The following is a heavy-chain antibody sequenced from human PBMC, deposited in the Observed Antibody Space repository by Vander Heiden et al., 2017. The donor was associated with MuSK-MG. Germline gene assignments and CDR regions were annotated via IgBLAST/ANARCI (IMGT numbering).Heavy chain of an antibody. D-gene: IGHD3-10*01. CDR2: ISGTDTST. J-gene: IGHJ4*02. Sequence: EVQLLESGGGLVQPGGSLRLSCTASGFRFGIYAMTWVRQAPGKGLEWVSSISGTDTSTYYADSVKGRFTISRDNPKNTLYLQMSGLRAEDTAVYYCAKDKWFPYVDCWGQGTLVTVSS. CDR3: AKDKWFPYVDC. V-gene: IGHV3-23*01. CDR1: GFRFGIYA.